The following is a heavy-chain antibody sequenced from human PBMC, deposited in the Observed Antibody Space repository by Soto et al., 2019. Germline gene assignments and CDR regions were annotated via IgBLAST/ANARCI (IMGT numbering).Heavy chain of an antibody. CDR1: GFTFTSYW. Sequence: EVQLVESGGGLVQPGGSLRLSCATSGFTFTSYWMHWVLQVPGKGLVWVSRINSDGSSTTYADSVKGRFTISRDNAKNTLYLQMNSLRAEDTAVYFCAGGKRSTPPFDYWGQGTLVTVSS. D-gene: IGHD2-2*01. CDR3: AGGKRSTPPFDY. CDR2: INSDGSST. J-gene: IGHJ4*02. V-gene: IGHV3-74*01.